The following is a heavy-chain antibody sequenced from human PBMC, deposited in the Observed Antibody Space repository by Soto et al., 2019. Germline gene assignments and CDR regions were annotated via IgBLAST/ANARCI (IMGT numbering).Heavy chain of an antibody. Sequence: QVQLVQSGAEVKKPGSSVKVSCKASGGTFSSYAISWVRQAPGQGLEWMGGIIPIFGTANYAQKFQGRVTITADESTSTAYMELSSLRSEDTAVYYCARKDSSGWTVGDGNWFDHWGQGTLVTVSS. CDR3: ARKDSSGWTVGDGNWFDH. D-gene: IGHD6-19*01. CDR1: GGTFSSYA. CDR2: IIPIFGTA. V-gene: IGHV1-69*01. J-gene: IGHJ5*02.